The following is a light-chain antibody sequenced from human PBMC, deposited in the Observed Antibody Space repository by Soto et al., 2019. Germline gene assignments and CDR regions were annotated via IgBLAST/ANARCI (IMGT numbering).Light chain of an antibody. CDR2: GAS. V-gene: IGKV3-15*01. Sequence: EILMTQSPATLSVSPGERATLSFSSSQSVSSNLAWYQQKPGQAPRLLIYGASTRATGIPARFSGSGSGTEFTLTISSLQSEDFAVYYCQQYNNWPPITFGQGTRLEIK. J-gene: IGKJ5*01. CDR1: QSVSSN. CDR3: QQYNNWPPIT.